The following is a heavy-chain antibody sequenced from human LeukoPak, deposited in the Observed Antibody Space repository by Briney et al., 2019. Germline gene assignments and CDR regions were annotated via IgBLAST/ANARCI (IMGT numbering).Heavy chain of an antibody. CDR2: INPNSGGT. D-gene: IGHD2-2*01. CDR3: ARRDQMLFSLY. CDR1: GYTFTGYY. J-gene: IGHJ1*01. V-gene: IGHV1-2*02. Sequence: ASVKVSCKAPGYTFTGYYVHWVRQAPGQGLEWMGWINPNSGGTKYAQKFQGRVAMTSDTSISTAYMELSSLRSDDTAVYFCARRDQMLFSLYWGQGTLVTVSS.